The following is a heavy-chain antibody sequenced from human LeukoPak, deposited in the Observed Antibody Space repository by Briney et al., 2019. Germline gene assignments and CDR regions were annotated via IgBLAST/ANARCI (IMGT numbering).Heavy chain of an antibody. CDR1: GYIFTSYN. D-gene: IGHD6-19*01. Sequence: ASVKVSCKASGYIFTSYNIYWVRQAPGQGLEWMGIINPSGGSTNYAQKFQGRVTMTRDTSTSTVYMELSSLRSEDTAVYYCARFAVHRRITVAGQFGLDYWGQGTLVRLSS. J-gene: IGHJ4*02. CDR2: INPSGGST. CDR3: ARFAVHRRITVAGQFGLDY. V-gene: IGHV1-46*01.